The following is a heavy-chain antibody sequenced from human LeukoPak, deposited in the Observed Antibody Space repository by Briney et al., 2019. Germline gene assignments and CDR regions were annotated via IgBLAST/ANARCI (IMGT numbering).Heavy chain of an antibody. CDR1: GFTFSSYW. Sequence: GGSLRLSCAASGFTFSSYWMSWVRQAPGKGLEWVANIKQDGSGKYYVDSVKGRFTISRDNAKNSLYLQMNSLRAEDTAVYYCARDRSRYCSGGSCSRFDYWGQGTLVTVSS. CDR2: IKQDGSGK. D-gene: IGHD2-15*01. V-gene: IGHV3-7*04. CDR3: ARDRSRYCSGGSCSRFDY. J-gene: IGHJ4*02.